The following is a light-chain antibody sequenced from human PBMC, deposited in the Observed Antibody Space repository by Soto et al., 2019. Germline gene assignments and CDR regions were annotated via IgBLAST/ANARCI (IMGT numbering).Light chain of an antibody. Sequence: ERVLMQAPGALSLSPGERATLSCRASQSVSSSYLAWYQQKPGQAPRLLIYGASSRATGIPDRFSGSGSGTDFTLTISRLEPEDFAVYYCQQYGSSPMTFGQGTKVDIK. CDR2: GAS. CDR3: QQYGSSPMT. CDR1: QSVSSSY. J-gene: IGKJ1*01. V-gene: IGKV3-20*01.